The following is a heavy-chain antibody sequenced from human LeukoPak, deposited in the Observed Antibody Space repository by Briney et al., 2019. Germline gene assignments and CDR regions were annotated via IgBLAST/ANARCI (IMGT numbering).Heavy chain of an antibody. CDR1: GFTFSSYG. V-gene: IGHV3-30*18. D-gene: IGHD2-15*01. J-gene: IGHJ4*02. CDR3: AKAGSCSGGSCYYFDY. Sequence: GRSLRLSCAASGFTFSSYGMHWVRQAPGKGLEWVAVISYDGSNKYYADSVKGRFTISRDNSKNTLYLQMNSLRAEDTAVYYCAKAGSCSGGSCYYFDYWGQGTLVTVSS. CDR2: ISYDGSNK.